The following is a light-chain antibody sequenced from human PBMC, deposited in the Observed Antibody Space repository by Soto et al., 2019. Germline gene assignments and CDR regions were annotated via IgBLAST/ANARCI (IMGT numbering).Light chain of an antibody. CDR1: SSNIWAGYD. CDR2: GNS. J-gene: IGLJ1*01. V-gene: IGLV1-40*01. CDR3: HSYDSSLSGYV. Sequence: QSVLTQPPSVSGAPGQRVTISCSGSSSNIWAGYDVHWYQQLPGTAPKLLIYGNSNRPSGVPDRFSGSKSGTSASLAITGLQAEDEADYYCHSYDSSLSGYVFGTGTKLTVL.